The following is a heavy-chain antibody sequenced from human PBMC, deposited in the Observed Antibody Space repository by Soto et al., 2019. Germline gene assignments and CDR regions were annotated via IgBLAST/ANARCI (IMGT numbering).Heavy chain of an antibody. CDR1: GGSISSGGYS. J-gene: IGHJ5*02. CDR3: ARMGSYSSSWIWFDP. Sequence: QLQLQESGSGLVKPSQTLSLNCGVSGGSISSGGYSWSWIRQPPGKGLEWIGYIYHSGNTYYNPSLKIRVTISVDRSKNQFSLKLSSVTAADTAVYYCARMGSYSSSWIWFDPWGQGTLVTVSS. CDR2: IYHSGNT. D-gene: IGHD6-13*01. V-gene: IGHV4-30-2*01.